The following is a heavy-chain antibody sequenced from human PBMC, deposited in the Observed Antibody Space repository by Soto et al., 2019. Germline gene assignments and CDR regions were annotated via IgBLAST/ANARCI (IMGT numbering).Heavy chain of an antibody. J-gene: IGHJ4*02. CDR2: ISYDGSNK. Sequence: GGSLRLSCAASGFTFSSYAMHWVRQAPGKGLEWVAVISYDGSNKYYADSVKGRFTISRDNSKNTLYLQMNSLRAEDTAVYYCASASIVVVVAATPDYWGQGTLVTVSS. D-gene: IGHD2-15*01. CDR3: ASASIVVVVAATPDY. CDR1: GFTFSSYA. V-gene: IGHV3-30-3*01.